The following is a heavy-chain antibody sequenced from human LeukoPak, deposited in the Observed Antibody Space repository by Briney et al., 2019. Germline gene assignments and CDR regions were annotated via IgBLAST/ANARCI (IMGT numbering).Heavy chain of an antibody. Sequence: GGSLRLSCAGSGFTFSSYAMSWVRQAPGKGLEWVSAISGSGGSTYYADSVKGRFTISRDNSKNTLYLQMNSLRAEDTAVYYCAKRVVPAAIGSLNYYYGMDVWGQGTTVTVSS. CDR3: AKRVVPAAIGSLNYYYGMDV. CDR1: GFTFSSYA. V-gene: IGHV3-23*01. J-gene: IGHJ6*02. CDR2: ISGSGGST. D-gene: IGHD2-2*01.